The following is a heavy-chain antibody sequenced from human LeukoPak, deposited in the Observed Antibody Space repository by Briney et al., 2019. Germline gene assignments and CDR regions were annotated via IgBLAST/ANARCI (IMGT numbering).Heavy chain of an antibody. V-gene: IGHV3-7*01. J-gene: IGHJ2*01. CDR2: IKQDGSEK. CDR3: ARDYYGPPGSWYFDL. D-gene: IGHD3-22*01. Sequence: GGSLRLSCAASGFTFSSYAMSWVRQAPGKGLEWVANIKQDGSEKYYVDSVKGRFTISRDNAKNSLYLQMNSLRAEDTAVYYCARDYYGPPGSWYFDLWGRGTLVTVSS. CDR1: GFTFSSYA.